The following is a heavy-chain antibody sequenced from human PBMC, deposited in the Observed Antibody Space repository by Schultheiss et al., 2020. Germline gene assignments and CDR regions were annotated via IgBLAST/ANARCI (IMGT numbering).Heavy chain of an antibody. Sequence: GSVKVSCKASGYTFTSYDINWVRQATGQGLEWMGWMNPNSGNTGYAQKFQGRVTMTRNTSISTAYMELRSLRSDDTAVYYCARVVMGVVPAAMWGMDVWGKGTTVTVSS. CDR3: ARVVMGVVPAAMWGMDV. J-gene: IGHJ6*04. CDR2: MNPNSGNT. CDR1: GYTFTSYD. V-gene: IGHV1-8*01. D-gene: IGHD2-2*01.